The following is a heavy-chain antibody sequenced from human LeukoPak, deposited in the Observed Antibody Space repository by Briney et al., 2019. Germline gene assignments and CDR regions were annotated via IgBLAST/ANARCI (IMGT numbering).Heavy chain of an antibody. V-gene: IGHV4-59*08. CDR1: GDSLSDYF. J-gene: IGHJ3*02. CDR2: NSGST. D-gene: IGHD1-26*01. Sequence: SETLSLTCTVSGDSLSDYFWSWIRQPPGKGLEWIGYNSGSTNYNASLKSRVTILLVRSKNQFSLRLSSVTAADTAVYYCARGRGYGGNYLRSFDIWGQGTMVTVSS. CDR3: ARGRGYGGNYLRSFDI.